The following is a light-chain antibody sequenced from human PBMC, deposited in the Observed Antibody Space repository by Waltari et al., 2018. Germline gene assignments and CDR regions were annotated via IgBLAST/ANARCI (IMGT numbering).Light chain of an antibody. CDR3: QQRSNWPGLT. CDR1: QSVSNY. V-gene: IGKV3-11*01. CDR2: GAS. Sequence: EIVLTQSPATLSLSPGDRATLYCRASQSVSNYLAWYQQKPGQPPRLLIYGASNRAAGIPDRFSGSGSGTDFTLTISSLDTEDVAVYFCQQRSNWPGLTFGGGTKVEIK. J-gene: IGKJ4*02.